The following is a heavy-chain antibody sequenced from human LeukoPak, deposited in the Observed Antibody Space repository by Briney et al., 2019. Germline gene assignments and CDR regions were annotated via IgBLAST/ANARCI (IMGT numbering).Heavy chain of an antibody. D-gene: IGHD6-19*01. CDR1: GYTLTELS. CDR2: FDPEDGET. Sequence: ASVKVSCKVSGYTLTELSMHWVRQAPGKGLEWMGGFDPEDGETIYAQKFQGRVTMTEDTSTDTAYMELSSLRSQDTAVYYCARGDGSGWPNDYWGQGTLVTVSS. V-gene: IGHV1-24*01. J-gene: IGHJ4*02. CDR3: ARGDGSGWPNDY.